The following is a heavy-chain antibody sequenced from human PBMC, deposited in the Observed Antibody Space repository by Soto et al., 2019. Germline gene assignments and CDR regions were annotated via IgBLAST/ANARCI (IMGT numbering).Heavy chain of an antibody. CDR3: ARLWFGAPTDDY. Sequence: GVSLRRSCAASGFTFSRYGVHCVRQAPGKGLEWVAVISYDGSNKYYADSVKGRFTISRDNSKNTLYLQMNSLRAEDTAVYYCARLWFGAPTDDYWGQGTLVTVSS. CDR1: GFTFSRYG. D-gene: IGHD3-10*01. CDR2: ISYDGSNK. V-gene: IGHV3-30*03. J-gene: IGHJ4*02.